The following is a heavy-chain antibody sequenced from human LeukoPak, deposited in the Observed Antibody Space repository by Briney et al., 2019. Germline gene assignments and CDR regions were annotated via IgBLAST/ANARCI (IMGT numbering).Heavy chain of an antibody. D-gene: IGHD6-13*01. V-gene: IGHV1-2*04. Sequence: ASVKVSFTASGYTFTGYYMHWVRQAPGQGLEWMGWINPNSGGTNYAQKFQGWVTMTRDTSISTAYMELSRLRSDDTAVYYCARESEQQLGDFDYWGQGTLVTVSS. CDR2: INPNSGGT. J-gene: IGHJ4*02. CDR3: ARESEQQLGDFDY. CDR1: GYTFTGYY.